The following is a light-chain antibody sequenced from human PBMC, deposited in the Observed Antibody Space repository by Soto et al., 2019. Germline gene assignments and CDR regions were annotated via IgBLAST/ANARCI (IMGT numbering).Light chain of an antibody. Sequence: QSALTQPPSASGSPGQSITISCTGSTSNVGGYNYVSWYQQHPGNAPQLIISEVSNRPSGVSTRFSGSKAGNSASLTISGLRAEDEGDYYCASCTGTISGVLFGGGTKLTVL. J-gene: IGLJ2*01. CDR2: EVS. CDR1: TSNVGGYNY. V-gene: IGLV2-14*01. CDR3: ASCTGTISGVL.